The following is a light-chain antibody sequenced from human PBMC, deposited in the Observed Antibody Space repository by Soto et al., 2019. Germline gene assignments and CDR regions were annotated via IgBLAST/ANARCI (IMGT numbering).Light chain of an antibody. CDR1: QSVSSNF. Sequence: EIVMTQSPGTLSLSPGERATLSCRASQSVSSNFLAWYQHKPGQAPRLLIYAASSRATGIPDRFSGSGSGTDFTLTISTLESEDFAVYYCQQYNNSLQTFGQGTKLEIK. V-gene: IGKV3-20*01. CDR2: AAS. CDR3: QQYNNSLQT. J-gene: IGKJ1*01.